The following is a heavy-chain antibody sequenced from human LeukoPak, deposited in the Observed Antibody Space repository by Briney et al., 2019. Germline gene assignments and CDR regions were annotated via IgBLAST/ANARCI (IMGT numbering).Heavy chain of an antibody. Sequence: ASVKVSCKASGYIFTNYAMNWVRQAPGQGLEWMGWINTNTGNPTYAQGFTGRFVFSLDTSVSTAYLQISSLKAEDTAVYYCARTDYDFWSGYSYYYYGMDVWGQGTTVTVSS. V-gene: IGHV7-4-1*02. CDR2: INTNTGNP. J-gene: IGHJ6*02. D-gene: IGHD3-3*01. CDR3: ARTDYDFWSGYSYYYYGMDV. CDR1: GYIFTNYA.